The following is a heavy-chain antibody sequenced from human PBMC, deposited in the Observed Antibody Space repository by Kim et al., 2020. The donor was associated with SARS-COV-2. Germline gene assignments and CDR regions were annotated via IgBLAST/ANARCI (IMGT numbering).Heavy chain of an antibody. CDR1: GGSFSGYY. V-gene: IGHV4-34*01. J-gene: IGHJ4*02. D-gene: IGHD2-15*01. CDR2: INHSGST. CDR3: ARGRGYCSGGSCPNDY. Sequence: SEALSLTCAVYGGSFSGYYWSWIRQPPGKGLEWIGEINHSGSTNYNPSLKSRVTISVDTSKNQFSLKLRSVTAADTAVYYCARGRGYCSGGSCPNDYWGQGTLVTVSS.